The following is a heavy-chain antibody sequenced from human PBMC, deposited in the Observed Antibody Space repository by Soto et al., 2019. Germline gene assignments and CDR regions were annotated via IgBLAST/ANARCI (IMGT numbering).Heavy chain of an antibody. CDR3: ARPRYDGSGTPFDH. J-gene: IGHJ4*02. V-gene: IGHV3-74*01. D-gene: IGHD3-22*01. CDR2: INGDGKTA. Sequence: EVQLVESGGGLVQPGGSLRLSCAASGFTFSSYWMHWVRQAPGKGLVWVSGINGDGKTATYADSVKGRFIISRDNAKNILYLQMNSLTAEDTGVYYCARPRYDGSGTPFDHWGQGSLVTVSS. CDR1: GFTFSSYW.